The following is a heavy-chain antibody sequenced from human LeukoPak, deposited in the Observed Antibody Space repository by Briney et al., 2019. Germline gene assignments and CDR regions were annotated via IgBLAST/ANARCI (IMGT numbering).Heavy chain of an antibody. CDR3: ARNLGYGDSGC. CDR2: IYSGGST. Sequence: GGSLRLSCAASGFTISSNYMNWVRQAPGRGLEWVLVIYSGGSTYYADSVKGRFTISRDISKNTLYLQMNTLRVGDTAMYYCARNLGYGDSGCWGQGTLVTVSS. CDR1: GFTISSNY. J-gene: IGHJ4*02. D-gene: IGHD5-12*01. V-gene: IGHV3-66*01.